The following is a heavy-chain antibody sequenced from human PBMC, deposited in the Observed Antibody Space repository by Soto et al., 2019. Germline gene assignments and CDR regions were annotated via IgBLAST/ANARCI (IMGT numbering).Heavy chain of an antibody. V-gene: IGHV4-4*02. Sequence: QVYLRESGPGLVRPSGTLSLTCAVSGGSISSSFWWTWVRQSPGKGLEWIVEIYHIGITHYKPSLNSRVTISVDKSTNQFSLKINSVPAADTAVYYCARDPRRYDNRENWGRGILVPVSS. CDR3: ARDPRRYDNREN. J-gene: IGHJ4*02. D-gene: IGHD1-1*01. CDR2: IYHIGIT. CDR1: GGSISSSFW.